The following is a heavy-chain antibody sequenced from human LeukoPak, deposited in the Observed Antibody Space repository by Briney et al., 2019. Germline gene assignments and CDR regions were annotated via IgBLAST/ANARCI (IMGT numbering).Heavy chain of an antibody. D-gene: IGHD1-1*01. J-gene: IGHJ4*02. Sequence: GGSLRLSCAASGFTFSHFWMNWVRQAPGKGLEWVSSINSGSTYTYYTESVKGRFTVSRDNAKNSLFLQMNSLRAEDTATYYCARSLTTLTYEGYWGQGTLVTVSS. V-gene: IGHV3-21*01. CDR3: ARSLTTLTYEGY. CDR2: INSGSTYT. CDR1: GFTFSHFW.